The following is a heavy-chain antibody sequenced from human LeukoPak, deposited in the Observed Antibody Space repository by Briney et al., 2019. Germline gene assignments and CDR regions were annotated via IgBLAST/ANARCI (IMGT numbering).Heavy chain of an antibody. CDR2: ISAHNGNT. Sequence: GASVKVSCKASGYTFTNYGITWVRQAPGQGLEWMGWISAHNGNTNYAQKVQGRVTLTTDTSTSTAYMELTRLRSDDTAVYYCARGPLAVAGSPLFYWGQGTLVTVSS. CDR3: ARGPLAVAGSPLFY. J-gene: IGHJ4*02. V-gene: IGHV1-18*01. D-gene: IGHD6-13*01. CDR1: GYTFTNYG.